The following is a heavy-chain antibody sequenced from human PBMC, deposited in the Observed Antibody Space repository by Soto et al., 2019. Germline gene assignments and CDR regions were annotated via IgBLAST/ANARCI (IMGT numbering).Heavy chain of an antibody. CDR3: ASQTDRYCSSTSCYTCSGGSCYVPEAFDI. J-gene: IGHJ3*02. CDR1: GYRFTSYW. Sequence: PEDSLQISCQGSGYRFTSYWIGLVRPLPGKGLEWMGIIYPGDSDTRYSPSFQGQVTISADKSISTAYLQWSSLKASDTAMYYCASQTDRYCSSTSCYTCSGGSCYVPEAFDIWGQGTMVTVSS. V-gene: IGHV5-51*01. CDR2: IYPGDSDT. D-gene: IGHD2-2*02.